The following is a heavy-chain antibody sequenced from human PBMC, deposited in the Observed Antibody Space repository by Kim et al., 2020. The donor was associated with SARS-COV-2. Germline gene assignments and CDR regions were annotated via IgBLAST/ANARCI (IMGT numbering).Heavy chain of an antibody. D-gene: IGHD3-22*01. Sequence: GSLRLSCTASGFTFGDYAMSWFRQAPGKGLEWVGFIRSKAYGGTTEYAASVKGRFTISRDDSKSIAYLQMNSLKTDDTAVYYCTRVTSSGYYSYYFDYWGQGTLVTVSS. V-gene: IGHV3-49*03. CDR3: TRVTSSGYYSYYFDY. CDR2: IRSKAYGGTT. J-gene: IGHJ4*02. CDR1: GFTFGDYA.